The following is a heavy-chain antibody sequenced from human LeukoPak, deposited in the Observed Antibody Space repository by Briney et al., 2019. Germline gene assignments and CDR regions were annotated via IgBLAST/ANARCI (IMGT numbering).Heavy chain of an antibody. Sequence: PSETLSLTCAVSGYSISSIYYWGWIRRRPGKGLEWIGTIDHSGSTYYNPSLKSRVTLSVDTSKNQFSLNLSSVTAADTAFYYCARNGGYGKFDYWGQGTLVTVSS. V-gene: IGHV4-38-2*01. CDR3: ARNGGYGKFDY. D-gene: IGHD1-26*01. J-gene: IGHJ4*02. CDR2: IDHSGST. CDR1: GYSISSIYY.